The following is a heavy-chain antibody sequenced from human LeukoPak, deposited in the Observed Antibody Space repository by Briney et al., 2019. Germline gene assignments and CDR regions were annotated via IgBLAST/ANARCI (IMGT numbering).Heavy chain of an antibody. Sequence: GGSLRLSCAASGFTFDDYAMHWVRQAPGKGLEWVSGISWNSGSIGYADSVEGRFTISRDNAKNSLYLQMNSLRAEDTALYYCAKDIFTGIAAAGAIDYWGQGTLVTVSS. J-gene: IGHJ4*02. D-gene: IGHD6-13*01. CDR2: ISWNSGSI. CDR3: AKDIFTGIAAAGAIDY. V-gene: IGHV3-9*01. CDR1: GFTFDDYA.